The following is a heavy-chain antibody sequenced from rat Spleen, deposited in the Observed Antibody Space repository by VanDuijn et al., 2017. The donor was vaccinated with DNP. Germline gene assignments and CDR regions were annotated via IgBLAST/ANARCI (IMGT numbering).Heavy chain of an antibody. D-gene: IGHD4-3*01. CDR2: ITSSGGST. CDR1: GFTFSNYD. CDR3: AKDSGYFDY. Sequence: EVQLVESGGGLVQPGRSVKLSCAASGFTFSNYDMAWVRQAPKKGLEWVAAITSSGGSTYYPDSVKGRFTISRDNAKNTLYLQMNSLRSEDTATYYCAKDSGYFDYWGQGVMVTVSS. J-gene: IGHJ2*01. V-gene: IGHV5-25*01.